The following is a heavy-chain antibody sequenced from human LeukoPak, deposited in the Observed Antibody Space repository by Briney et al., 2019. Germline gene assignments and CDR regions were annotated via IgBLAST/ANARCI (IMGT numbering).Heavy chain of an antibody. V-gene: IGHV4-59*01. Sequence: SETLSLTCTVSGGSIGNYYWAWIRQPPGKGLAWIGYIYDTGSTKYNPSLKSRLTISLHTSRNQFSLNLTSLTAADTAIYYCARVRNYPDAFDIWGQGRMVTVSS. CDR1: GGSIGNYY. CDR2: IYDTGST. CDR3: ARVRNYPDAFDI. J-gene: IGHJ3*02. D-gene: IGHD5-24*01.